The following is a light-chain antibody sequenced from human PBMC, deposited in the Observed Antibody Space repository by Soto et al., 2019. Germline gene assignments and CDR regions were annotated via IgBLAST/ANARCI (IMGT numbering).Light chain of an antibody. Sequence: QSVLTQPPSVSGAPGQRVTLSCTGSNSNIGAGYDVHWYQQFPGTAPKLLIYGDINRPSGVPARFSASKSGTSASLAITGLQAEDEADYYCQSYDSSLSVVFGGGTKVTVL. J-gene: IGLJ2*01. CDR2: GDI. CDR1: NSNIGAGYD. CDR3: QSYDSSLSVV. V-gene: IGLV1-40*01.